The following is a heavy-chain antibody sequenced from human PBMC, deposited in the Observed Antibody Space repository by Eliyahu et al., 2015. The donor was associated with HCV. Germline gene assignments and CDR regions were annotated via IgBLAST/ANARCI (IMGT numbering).Heavy chain of an antibody. CDR3: ASWPYRPANIVVVPATKGGVGY. CDR1: GGSISSSSYY. V-gene: IGHV4-39*01. Sequence: QLQLQESGPGLVKPSETLSLTCTVSGGSISSSSYYWGWIRQPPGKGLEWIGSILFCVGAYPTPSLKSRVTISVDTSKNQFSLKLSSVTAADTAVYYCASWPYRPANIVVVPATKGGVGYWGQGTLVTVSS. D-gene: IGHD2-2*01. CDR2: ILFCVGA. J-gene: IGHJ4*02.